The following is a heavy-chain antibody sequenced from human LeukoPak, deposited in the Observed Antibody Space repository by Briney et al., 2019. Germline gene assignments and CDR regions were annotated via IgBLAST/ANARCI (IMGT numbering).Heavy chain of an antibody. J-gene: IGHJ4*02. CDR1: GGSISSSSYY. Sequence: TSGTLSLTCTVSGGSISSSSYYWGWIRQPPGKGLEWIGSIYYSGSTYYNPSLKSRVTISVDTSKNQFSLKLSSVTAADTAVYYCARDAPYYYDSSGSGGDYWGQGTLVTVSS. D-gene: IGHD3-22*01. CDR3: ARDAPYYYDSSGSGGDY. CDR2: IYYSGST. V-gene: IGHV4-39*07.